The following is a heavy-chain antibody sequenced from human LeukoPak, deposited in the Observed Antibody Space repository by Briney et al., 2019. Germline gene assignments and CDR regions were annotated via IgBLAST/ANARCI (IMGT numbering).Heavy chain of an antibody. D-gene: IGHD3-10*01. V-gene: IGHV3-30*04. CDR3: ARDGGSGSYYSSVGI. Sequence: PGRSLRLSCAASGFTFSSYAVHWVRQAPGKGLEWVAVISYDGSNKYYADSVKGRFTISRDNSKNTLYLQMNSLRAEDTAVYYCARDGGSGSYYSSVGIWGQGTMVTVSS. CDR1: GFTFSSYA. J-gene: IGHJ3*02. CDR2: ISYDGSNK.